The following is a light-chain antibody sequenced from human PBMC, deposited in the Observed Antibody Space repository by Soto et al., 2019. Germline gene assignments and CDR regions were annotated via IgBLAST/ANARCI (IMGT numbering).Light chain of an antibody. CDR3: QQYNTYSFT. V-gene: IGKV1-5*03. CDR1: QNINYW. CDR2: KAS. Sequence: DIQMTQSPSTLSASVGDRVTITCRASQNINYWLAWYQQKPGKAPRLLISKASTLESGVPSRFSGSGCGTEFTLTISSLQPDDFATYYCQQYNTYSFTFGPGAKVDIK. J-gene: IGKJ3*01.